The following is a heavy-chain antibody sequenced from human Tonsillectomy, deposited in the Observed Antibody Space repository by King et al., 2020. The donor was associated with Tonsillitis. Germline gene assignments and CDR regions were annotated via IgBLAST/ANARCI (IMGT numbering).Heavy chain of an antibody. Sequence: VQLQESGPGLVKPSETLSLTCTVSGGSISSYYWTWIRQPPGKGLEWIGYIYYTGSTNYNPSLKSRVTISVDTSKNQFSLKLSSVTAADTAVYYCARDQLTDAFEIWGQGTMVTVSS. CDR1: GGSISSYY. V-gene: IGHV4-59*01. D-gene: IGHD3-10*01. J-gene: IGHJ3*02. CDR3: ARDQLTDAFEI. CDR2: IYYTGST.